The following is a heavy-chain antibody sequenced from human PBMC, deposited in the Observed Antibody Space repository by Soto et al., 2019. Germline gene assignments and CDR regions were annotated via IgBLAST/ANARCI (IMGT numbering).Heavy chain of an antibody. D-gene: IGHD3-3*01. V-gene: IGHV3-7*01. CDR3: ARSITIFGVVIPYLRYYFDY. CDR2: IKQDGSEK. Sequence: GGSLRLSCAASGFTFSSYWMSWVRQAPGKGLEWVANIKQDGSEKYYVDSVKGRFTISRDNAKNSLYLQMNSLRAEDTAVYYCARSITIFGVVIPYLRYYFDYWGQGTLVTVSS. CDR1: GFTFSSYW. J-gene: IGHJ4*02.